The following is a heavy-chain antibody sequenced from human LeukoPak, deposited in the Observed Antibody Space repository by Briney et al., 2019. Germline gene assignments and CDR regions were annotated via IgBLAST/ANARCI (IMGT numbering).Heavy chain of an antibody. D-gene: IGHD3-10*01. V-gene: IGHV4-39*01. Sequence: PSETLSLTCTVSGGSISSSSYYWGWIRQPPGKGLEWIGNIYYSGRTYYNPSFKSRVTISVDTSKNQFSLKLTSMTAADTAVYYCARGLYGSGSHYHFDYWGQGTLVTVSS. CDR1: GGSISSSSYY. J-gene: IGHJ4*02. CDR3: ARGLYGSGSHYHFDY. CDR2: IYYSGRT.